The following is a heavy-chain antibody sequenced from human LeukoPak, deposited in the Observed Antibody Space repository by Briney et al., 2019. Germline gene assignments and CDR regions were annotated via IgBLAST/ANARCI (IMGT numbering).Heavy chain of an antibody. D-gene: IGHD6-19*01. CDR2: ISPYNGNT. J-gene: IGHJ4*02. CDR1: GYTFTSYG. Sequence: GASVKVSCKASGYTFTSYGITWVRQAPGQGLEWMGWISPYNGNTNYAQKVQGRVTMTTDTSTSTAYMELRSLRSDDTAVYYCAREGSRGWSVIWGQGTLVTVSS. V-gene: IGHV1-18*04. CDR3: AREGSRGWSVI.